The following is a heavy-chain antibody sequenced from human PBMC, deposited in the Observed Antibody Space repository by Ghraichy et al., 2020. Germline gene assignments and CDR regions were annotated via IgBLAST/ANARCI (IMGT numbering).Heavy chain of an antibody. D-gene: IGHD1-26*01. CDR2: IYHSGST. V-gene: IGHV4-38-2*01. CDR1: GYSISSGYY. J-gene: IGHJ4*02. CDR3: ARSISGSYYPNLYYFDY. Sequence: SETLSLTCAVSGYSISSGYYWGWIRQPPGKGLEWIGSIYHSGSTYYNPSLKSRVTISVDTSKNQFSLKLSSVTAADTAVYYCARSISGSYYPNLYYFDYWGQGTLVTVSS.